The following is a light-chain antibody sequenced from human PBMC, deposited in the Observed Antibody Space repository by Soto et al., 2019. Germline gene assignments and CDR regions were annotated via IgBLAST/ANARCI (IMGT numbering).Light chain of an antibody. V-gene: IGLV2-8*01. CDR2: DVT. J-gene: IGLJ2*01. CDR1: SSEVGGYDY. CDR3: ASYGGYYVV. Sequence: QSALTQPPSASGSPGQSVAISCTGTSSEVGGYDYVSWFQQNPGKAPKLMIYDVTKRPSGVPDRFSGSKSGNTASLTVSGLQAEDEAYYYCASYGGYYVVFGGGTKLTVL.